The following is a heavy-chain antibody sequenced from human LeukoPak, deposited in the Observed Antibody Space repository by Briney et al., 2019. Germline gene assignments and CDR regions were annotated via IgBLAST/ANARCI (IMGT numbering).Heavy chain of an antibody. D-gene: IGHD1-14*01. J-gene: IGHJ4*02. CDR3: ASGVRNDY. CDR2: IYHGGST. Sequence: SETLSLTCTVSGVYISSYYWSWIRQPPGKGLEWIGYIYHGGSTYYNPSLKSRVTISVDRSKNQFSLKLSSVTAADTAVYYCASGVRNDYWGQGTLVTVSS. V-gene: IGHV4-59*12. CDR1: GVYISSYY.